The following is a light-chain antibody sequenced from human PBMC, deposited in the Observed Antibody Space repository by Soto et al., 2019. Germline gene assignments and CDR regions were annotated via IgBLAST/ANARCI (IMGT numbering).Light chain of an antibody. V-gene: IGKV1-6*01. CDR2: AAS. CDR1: QTISRN. CDR3: LQDINYPWT. Sequence: IQMTQSPSSLSASVGDRVTIPCRASQTISRNLNWYQQKPGKAPKLLIYAASSLQSGVPSRFSGSGSGTDFTLAISSLQPEDSATYYCLQDINYPWTFGQGTKV. J-gene: IGKJ1*01.